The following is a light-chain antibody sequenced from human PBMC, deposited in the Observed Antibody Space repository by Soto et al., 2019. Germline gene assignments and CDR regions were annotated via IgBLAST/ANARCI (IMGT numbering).Light chain of an antibody. CDR1: SSNIGSNT. V-gene: IGLV1-44*01. J-gene: IGLJ1*01. CDR3: AAWDDSLNAYV. Sequence: SVLTQPPSASGTPGQRVTISCSGSSSNIGSNTVNWYQQVPGTAPRFLIYSDNQRPSGVPDRVSGSKSGTSASLAISGLQSEDEADYYCAAWDDSLNAYVFGTGTKVTVL. CDR2: SDN.